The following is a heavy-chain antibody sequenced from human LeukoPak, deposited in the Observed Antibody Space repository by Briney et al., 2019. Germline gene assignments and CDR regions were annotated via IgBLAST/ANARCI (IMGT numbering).Heavy chain of an antibody. D-gene: IGHD1-26*01. CDR3: ARGSTDLEDLDY. J-gene: IGHJ4*02. CDR2: ISAYNGNT. Sequence: AASVKVSCKASGYTFTNYGISWVRLPPGQGLEWMGWISAYNGNTNYAQKLQGRVTMTTDTSTSTAYMELRSLRSDDTAVYYCARGSTDLEDLDYWGQGTLVTVSS. CDR1: GYTFTNYG. V-gene: IGHV1-18*01.